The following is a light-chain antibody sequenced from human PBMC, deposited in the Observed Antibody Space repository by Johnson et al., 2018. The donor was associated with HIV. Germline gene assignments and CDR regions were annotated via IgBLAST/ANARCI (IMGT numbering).Light chain of an antibody. J-gene: IGLJ1*01. CDR2: DNN. Sequence: QSVLTQPPSVSAAPGQKVTISCSGSSSNIGNNYVSWYQQLPGTAPKLLIYDNNKRPSGIPDRFSGSKSGTSATLGITGLQTGDEADYYCGTWDSSLSAYVYGNGTKVTYL. V-gene: IGLV1-51*01. CDR3: GTWDSSLSAYV. CDR1: SSNIGNNY.